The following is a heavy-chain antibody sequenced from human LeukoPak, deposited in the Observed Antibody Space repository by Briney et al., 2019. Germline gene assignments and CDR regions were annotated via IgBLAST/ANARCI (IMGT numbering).Heavy chain of an antibody. V-gene: IGHV3-21*04. CDR1: GFTFSSYG. CDR2: ISSSSSYI. J-gene: IGHJ3*02. D-gene: IGHD6-13*01. CDR3: ARDLMDRQLVSAFDI. Sequence: PGGSLRLSCAASGFTFSSYGMNWVRQAPGKGLEWVSSISSSSSYIYYADSVKGRFTISRDNAKNSLYLQMNSLRSEDTAVYYCARDLMDRQLVSAFDIWGQGTMVTVSS.